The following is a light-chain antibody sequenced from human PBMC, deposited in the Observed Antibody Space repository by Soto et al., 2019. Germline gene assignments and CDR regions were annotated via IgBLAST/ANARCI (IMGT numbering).Light chain of an antibody. V-gene: IGKV3-20*01. CDR2: GAS. Sequence: EIVLTQSPGTLSLSPGERATLSCRASQSVSGSYLVWYQQKPGQAPRLLIYGASNRATGIPDRFSGSGSGTDFTLTISRLEPEDFAVYYCQQYGSSSWTFGQGTKVEIK. CDR1: QSVSGSY. J-gene: IGKJ1*01. CDR3: QQYGSSSWT.